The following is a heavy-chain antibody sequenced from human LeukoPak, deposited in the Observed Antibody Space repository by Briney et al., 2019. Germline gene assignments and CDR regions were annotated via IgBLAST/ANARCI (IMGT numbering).Heavy chain of an antibody. CDR3: AREYDDYGDYVTFDY. J-gene: IGHJ4*02. D-gene: IGHD4-17*01. CDR2: ISYDGSNK. Sequence: GRSLRLSCAASGFTFSSYAMHWVRQAPGKGLEWVAVISYDGSNKYYADSVKGRFTISRDNSKNTLYLQMNSLRAEDTAVYYCAREYDDYGDYVTFDYWGQGTLVTVSS. CDR1: GFTFSSYA. V-gene: IGHV3-30-3*01.